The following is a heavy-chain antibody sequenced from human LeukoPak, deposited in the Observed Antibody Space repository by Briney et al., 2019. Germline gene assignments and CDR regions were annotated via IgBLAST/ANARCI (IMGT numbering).Heavy chain of an antibody. D-gene: IGHD3-9*01. Sequence: GGSLRLSRAASGFTFSSYGMHWVRQAPGKGLEWVAVIWYDGSNKYYADSVKGRFTISRDNSKNTLYLQMNSLRAEDTAAYYCASAFQNYDILTGPFDYWGQGTLVTVSS. V-gene: IGHV3-33*01. J-gene: IGHJ4*02. CDR1: GFTFSSYG. CDR3: ASAFQNYDILTGPFDY. CDR2: IWYDGSNK.